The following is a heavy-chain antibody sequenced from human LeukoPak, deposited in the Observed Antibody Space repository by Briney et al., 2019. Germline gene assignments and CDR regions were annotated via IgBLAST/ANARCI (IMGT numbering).Heavy chain of an antibody. Sequence: SETLSLTCTVSGGSISSSSYYWGWIRQPPGKGLEWIGSIYYSGSTYYNPSLKSRVTISVDTSKNQFSLKLSSVTAADTAVYYCASGVPDYYYYYGMDVWGQGTTVTVSS. V-gene: IGHV4-39*01. CDR2: IYYSGST. D-gene: IGHD2-2*01. CDR1: GGSISSSSYY. CDR3: ASGVPDYYYYYGMDV. J-gene: IGHJ6*02.